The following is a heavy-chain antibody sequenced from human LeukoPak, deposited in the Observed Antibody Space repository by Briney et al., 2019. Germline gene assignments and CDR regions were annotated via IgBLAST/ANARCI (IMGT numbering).Heavy chain of an antibody. CDR1: GFTFSSYW. D-gene: IGHD3-3*01. J-gene: IGHJ4*02. CDR2: IKQDGSEK. V-gene: IGHV3-7*01. Sequence: PGGPLRLSCAASGFTFSSYWMSWVRQAPGKGLEWVANIKQDGSEKHYVDSVKGRLTISRDNAKNLLYLQMNSLRVEDTAVYYCAGGPGFLIDCWGQGTLVTVSS. CDR3: AGGPGFLIDC.